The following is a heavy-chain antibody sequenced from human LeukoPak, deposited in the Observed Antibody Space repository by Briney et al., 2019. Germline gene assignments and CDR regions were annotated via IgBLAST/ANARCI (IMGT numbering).Heavy chain of an antibody. CDR1: GYTFINYD. V-gene: IGHV1-8*01. CDR2: MNPNNGNT. CDR3: ARVAAAGMWVEY. D-gene: IGHD6-13*01. Sequence: ASVKVSCKASGYTFINYDINWVRQAPGQGLEWVGGMNPNNGNTDYAQKFQGRVTMTRSTSISTAYMELSSLRYDDTAVYYCARVAAAGMWVEYWGQGTLVTVSS. J-gene: IGHJ4*02.